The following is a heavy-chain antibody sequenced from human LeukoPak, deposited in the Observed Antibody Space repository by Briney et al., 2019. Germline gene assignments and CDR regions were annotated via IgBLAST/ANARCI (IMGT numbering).Heavy chain of an antibody. D-gene: IGHD2-15*01. Sequence: PGGSLGLSCAASGFTFSSFAMSWVRQAPGKGLEWVSNISGSGRGGRTYYADSVKGRFTISRDNSKNSLYLQMNSLRAEDTAIYYCAKSGLNRFDYWGQGTLVTVSS. CDR3: AKSGLNRFDY. J-gene: IGHJ4*02. V-gene: IGHV3-23*01. CDR1: GFTFSSFA. CDR2: ISGSGRGGRT.